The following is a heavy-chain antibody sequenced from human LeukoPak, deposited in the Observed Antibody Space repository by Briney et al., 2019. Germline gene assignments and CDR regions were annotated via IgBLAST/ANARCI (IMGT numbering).Heavy chain of an antibody. D-gene: IGHD2-21*02. CDR1: GFTFSSYS. V-gene: IGHV3-21*01. CDR3: ARDHGIVVVTASRPDS. CDR2: ISSSSSYI. Sequence: IPGGSLRLSCAASGFTFSSYSMNWVRQAPGKGLEWVSSISSSSSYIDYADSVKGRFTISRDNAKNSLYLQMNSLRAEDTAVYFCARDHGIVVVTASRPDSWGQGTLVTVSS. J-gene: IGHJ4*02.